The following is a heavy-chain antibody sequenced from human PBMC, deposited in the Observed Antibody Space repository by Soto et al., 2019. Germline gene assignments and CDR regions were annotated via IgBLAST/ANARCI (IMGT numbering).Heavy chain of an antibody. CDR1: RFTFDDYG. V-gene: IGHV3-9*01. D-gene: IGHD1-1*01. CDR3: AKDMAGTTGAFDI. CDR2: ISWNGGSI. J-gene: IGHJ3*02. Sequence: GGSLRLSCEASRFTFDDYGMHWVRQAPGKGLEWVSGISWNGGSIGYADSVKGRFTISRDNAKNSLYLQMNSLRAEDTALYYCAKDMAGTTGAFDIWGQGTMVTVSS.